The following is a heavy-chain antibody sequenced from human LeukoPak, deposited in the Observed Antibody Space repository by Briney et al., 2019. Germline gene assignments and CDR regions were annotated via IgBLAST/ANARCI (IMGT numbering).Heavy chain of an antibody. CDR2: IFPGDSPADSHT. Sequence: GESLKISCQGSGYNFPDYWIGWVRQMPGKGLEGLGIIFPGDSPADSHTAYGPSLQGPVTMSVDRSLGTAYLQWSSLEASGTATYYCSRHGLEVCMRGKCSRSFHNTGMGVWGQGTPVTVS. J-gene: IGHJ6*02. D-gene: IGHD2-8*01. CDR3: SRHGLEVCMRGKCSRSFHNTGMGV. V-gene: IGHV5-51*01. CDR1: GYNFPDYW.